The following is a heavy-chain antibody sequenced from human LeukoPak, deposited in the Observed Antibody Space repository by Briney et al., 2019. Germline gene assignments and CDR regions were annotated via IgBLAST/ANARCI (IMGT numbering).Heavy chain of an antibody. D-gene: IGHD5-18*01. CDR2: INPSGGST. J-gene: IGHJ3*02. CDR1: GYTFTNYG. V-gene: IGHV1-46*01. CDR3: ARGREYSTRDAFHI. Sequence: ASVKVYCKASGYTFTNYGVTWVRQAPGQGLEWMGIINPSGGSTTYAQKFQGRVTMTRDMSTSTIYMELSSLRSEDTAVYYCARGREYSTRDAFHIWGQGTMVTVSS.